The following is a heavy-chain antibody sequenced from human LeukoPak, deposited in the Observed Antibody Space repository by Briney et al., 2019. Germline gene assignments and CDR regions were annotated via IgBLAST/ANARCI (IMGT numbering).Heavy chain of an antibody. CDR2: ISSDGSTI. D-gene: IGHD1-1*01. V-gene: IGHV3-48*04. CDR1: EFTFSSYS. CDR3: AKTGQADY. Sequence: GGSLRLSCAASEFTFSSYSMNWVRQAPGKGLEWVSYISSDGSTIYYADSVKGRLTISRDNAKNSLYLQMNSLRAEDTAVYYCAKTGQADYWGQGTLVTVSS. J-gene: IGHJ4*02.